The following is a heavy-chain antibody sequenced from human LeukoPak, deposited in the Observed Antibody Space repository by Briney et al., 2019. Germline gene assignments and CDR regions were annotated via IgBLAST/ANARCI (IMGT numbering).Heavy chain of an antibody. D-gene: IGHD2-2*01. V-gene: IGHV3-21*01. CDR2: ISSSSSYI. J-gene: IGHJ3*02. Sequence: GGSLRLSCAASVFTFSSYSMNWVRQAPGKGLEWVSSISSSSSYIYYADSVKGRFTISRDNAKNSLYLQMNSLRAEDTAVYYCARSDCSSTSCYVEQYAFDIWGQGTMVTVSS. CDR1: VFTFSSYS. CDR3: ARSDCSSTSCYVEQYAFDI.